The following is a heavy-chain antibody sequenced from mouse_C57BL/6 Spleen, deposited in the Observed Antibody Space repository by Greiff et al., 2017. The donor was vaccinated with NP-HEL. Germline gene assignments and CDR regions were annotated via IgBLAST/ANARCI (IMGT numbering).Heavy chain of an antibody. D-gene: IGHD3-2*02. Sequence: VQLQQSGPELVKPGASVKISCKASGYAFSSSWMNWVKQRPGKGLEWIGRIYPGDGDTNYNGKFKGKATLTADKSSSTAYMQLSSLTSEDSAVYFCARGMTAQATYCDYWGQGTTLTVSS. CDR2: IYPGDGDT. CDR1: GYAFSSSW. J-gene: IGHJ2*01. CDR3: ARGMTAQATYCDY. V-gene: IGHV1-82*01.